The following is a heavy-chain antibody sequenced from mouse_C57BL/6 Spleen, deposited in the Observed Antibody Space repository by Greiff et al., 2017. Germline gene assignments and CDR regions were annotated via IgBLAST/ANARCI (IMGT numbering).Heavy chain of an antibody. CDR2: IHPNSGST. CDR1: GYTFTSYW. CDR3: ARKQYYFDY. V-gene: IGHV1-64*01. Sequence: QVQLQQPGAELVKPGASVKLSCKASGYTFTSYWMHWVKQRPGQGLEWIGMIHPNSGSTNSNEKFKSKATLTVDKSSSTAYMQLSSLTSEDSAVYYCARKQYYFDYWGQGTTLTVAS. J-gene: IGHJ2*01.